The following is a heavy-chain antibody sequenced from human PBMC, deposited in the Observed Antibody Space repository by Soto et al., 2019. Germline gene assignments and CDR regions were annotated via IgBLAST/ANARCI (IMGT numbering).Heavy chain of an antibody. CDR1: GFTFSSYS. D-gene: IGHD1-1*01. CDR2: ISSSSSTI. V-gene: IGHV3-48*01. J-gene: IGHJ3*02. Sequence: PGGSLRLSCAASGFTFSSYSMNWVRQAPGKGLEWVSYISSSSSTIYYADSVKGRFTISRDNAKNSLYLQMNSLRAEDTAVYYCARGVHNWNDPHDAFDIWGQGTMVTVSS. CDR3: ARGVHNWNDPHDAFDI.